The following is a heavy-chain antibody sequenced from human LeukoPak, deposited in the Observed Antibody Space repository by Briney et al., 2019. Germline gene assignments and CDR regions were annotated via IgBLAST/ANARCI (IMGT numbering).Heavy chain of an antibody. CDR3: ARALGPCSGGSCYTTTSFDY. CDR2: INWNGGST. V-gene: IGHV3-20*04. J-gene: IGHJ4*02. D-gene: IGHD2-15*01. CDR1: GFTFDDYG. Sequence: GGSLRLSCAASGFTFDDYGMSWVRQAPGKGLEWVSGINWNGGSTGYADSVKGRFTISRDNAKNSLYLQMNSLRAQDTALYYCARALGPCSGGSCYTTTSFDYWGQGTLVTVSS.